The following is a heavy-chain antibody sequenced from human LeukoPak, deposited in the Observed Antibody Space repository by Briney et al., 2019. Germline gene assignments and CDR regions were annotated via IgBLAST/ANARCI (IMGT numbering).Heavy chain of an antibody. D-gene: IGHD4-17*01. Sequence: PGGSLRLSCAASGFTFSSYEMNWVRQAPGKGLEWVSYISSSGSTIYYADSVKGRFTTSSDNAQNSLYLQMNSLRDEDTAVYYCARSDDYGDYLVDYWGQGTLVTVSS. CDR2: ISSSGSTI. CDR1: GFTFSSYE. J-gene: IGHJ4*02. V-gene: IGHV3-48*03. CDR3: ARSDDYGDYLVDY.